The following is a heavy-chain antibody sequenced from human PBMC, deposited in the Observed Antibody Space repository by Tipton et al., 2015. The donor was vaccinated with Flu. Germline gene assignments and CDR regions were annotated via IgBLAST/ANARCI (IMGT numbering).Heavy chain of an antibody. CDR1: GGSISSSSHY. CDR2: IYYTGYP. D-gene: IGHD2-15*01. Sequence: TLSLTCTVSGGSISSSSHYWGWIRQAPGRGLEWVGSIYYTGYPYYNSSLKSRLAMSIDTSKKQFSLRLSSVTAADTAVYYCARGYCSGGNCYNAFDIWGQGTMVTVSS. CDR3: ARGYCSGGNCYNAFDI. J-gene: IGHJ3*02. V-gene: IGHV4-39*07.